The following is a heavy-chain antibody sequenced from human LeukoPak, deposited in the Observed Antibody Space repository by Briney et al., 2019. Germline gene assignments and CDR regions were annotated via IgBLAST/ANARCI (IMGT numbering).Heavy chain of an antibody. J-gene: IGHJ3*02. D-gene: IGHD6-25*01. Sequence: GGSLRLSCAASGFTFSSYGMHWVRQAPGKGLEWVAMIRYDGRNKYYEESVRGRFTISRDNSKNTLYLQMNSLRAEDTAVYYCAKALYSSGPDAFDIWGQGTMVAVSS. V-gene: IGHV3-30*02. CDR1: GFTFSSYG. CDR2: IRYDGRNK. CDR3: AKALYSSGPDAFDI.